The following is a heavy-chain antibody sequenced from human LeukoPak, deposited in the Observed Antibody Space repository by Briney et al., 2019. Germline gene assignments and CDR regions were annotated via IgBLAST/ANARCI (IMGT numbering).Heavy chain of an antibody. CDR1: GFTVSSNY. CDR2: IYSGGST. V-gene: IGHV3-53*01. Sequence: GGSLRLSCAASGFTVSSNYMSWVRQAPGKGLEWVSVIYSGGSTYYPDSVKGRFTISRDNSKNTLYLQMNSLRAEDTAVYYCARVTSIVVVPAAMSGSIRRYYYYYYMDVWGKGTTVTVSS. CDR3: ARVTSIVVVPAAMSGSIRRYYYYYYMDV. D-gene: IGHD2-2*01. J-gene: IGHJ6*03.